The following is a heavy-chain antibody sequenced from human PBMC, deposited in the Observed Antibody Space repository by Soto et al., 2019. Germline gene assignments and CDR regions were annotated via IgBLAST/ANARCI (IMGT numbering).Heavy chain of an antibody. J-gene: IGHJ6*02. V-gene: IGHV4-59*01. CDR1: GNSIRSYY. Sequence: TLSLTCTVSGNSIRSYYWSWIRQPPGEGLEWIGYIYHSGGTNYNPSLKSRVTISIDTSKNQFSLKLSSVTAADTAVYYCASLTADIGVWGQGTTVTVSS. CDR3: ASLTADIGV. CDR2: IYHSGGT.